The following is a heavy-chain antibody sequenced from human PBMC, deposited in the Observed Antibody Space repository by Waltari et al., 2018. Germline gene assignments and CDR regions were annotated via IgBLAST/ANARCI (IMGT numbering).Heavy chain of an antibody. CDR2: IYYSGST. CDR1: SSGDYY. D-gene: IGHD1-26*01. Sequence: SSGDYYWSWIRQPPGKGLEWIGYIYYSGSTYYNPSLKSRVTISVDTSKNQFSLKLSSVTAADTAVYYCARDLGRMDVWGQGTTVTVSS. V-gene: IGHV4-30-4*08. CDR3: ARDLGRMDV. J-gene: IGHJ6*02.